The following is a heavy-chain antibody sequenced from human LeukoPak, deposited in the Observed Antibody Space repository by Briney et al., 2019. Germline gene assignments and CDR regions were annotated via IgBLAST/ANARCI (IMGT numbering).Heavy chain of an antibody. CDR3: AGRKGGTNWYFDL. J-gene: IGHJ2*01. CDR1: GFTFSSYS. CDR2: ISSSSSTI. V-gene: IGHV3-48*02. Sequence: PGGSLRLSCAASGFTFSSYSMNWVRQAPGKGLEGVSYISSSSSTIYYADSVKGRFTISRDNAKNSLYLQMNSLRDEDTAVYYCAGRKGGTNWYFDLWGRGTLVTVSS. D-gene: IGHD2-15*01.